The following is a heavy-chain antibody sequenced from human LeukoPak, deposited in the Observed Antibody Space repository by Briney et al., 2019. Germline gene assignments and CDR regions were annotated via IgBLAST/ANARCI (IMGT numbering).Heavy chain of an antibody. D-gene: IGHD2-2*01. CDR3: ARGPYCSSTSCSPTGWFDP. Sequence: SETLSLTCTVSGGSISSYYRSWIRQPAGKGLEWIGRIYTSGSTNYNPSLKSRVTMSVDTSKNQFSLKLSSVTAADTAVYYCARGPYCSSTSCSPTGWFDPWGQGTLVTVSS. V-gene: IGHV4-4*07. CDR1: GGSISSYY. J-gene: IGHJ5*02. CDR2: IYTSGST.